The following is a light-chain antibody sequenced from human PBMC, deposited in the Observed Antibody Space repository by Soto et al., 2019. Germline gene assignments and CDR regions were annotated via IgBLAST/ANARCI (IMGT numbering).Light chain of an antibody. J-gene: IGKJ4*01. Sequence: EIVMTQSPATLSVSPGDRATLSFRASQSVSSSLAWYQQIPGLAPRLLIYDASTRATGIPARFGGSWSGTAFTITISSPQSKDSALYYCQQYNNWPPLTFGGGTKVE. V-gene: IGKV3-15*01. CDR3: QQYNNWPPLT. CDR1: QSVSSS. CDR2: DAS.